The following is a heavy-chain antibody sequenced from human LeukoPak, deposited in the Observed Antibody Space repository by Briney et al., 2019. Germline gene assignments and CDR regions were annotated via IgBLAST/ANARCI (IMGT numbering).Heavy chain of an antibody. V-gene: IGHV4-30-4*07. D-gene: IGHD6-19*01. Sequence: PSQTLSLTCAVSVGSICSGGSSWSWFRHPPGKGLEWIGYIYYSGSTYYNPSLKSRVTISVDTSKNQFALKLSSVTAADAAVYYCARCSSGCDFDYWGQGTLVTVSS. CDR1: VGSICSGGSS. CDR3: ARCSSGCDFDY. CDR2: IYYSGST. J-gene: IGHJ4*02.